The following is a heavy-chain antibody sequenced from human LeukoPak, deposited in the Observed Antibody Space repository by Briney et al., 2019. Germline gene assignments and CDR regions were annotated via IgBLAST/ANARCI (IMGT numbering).Heavy chain of an antibody. D-gene: IGHD6-19*01. CDR3: AKDRYSSSHDAFDI. CDR1: GFTFRSYA. J-gene: IGHJ3*02. CDR2: ISDNGGST. V-gene: IGHV3-23*01. Sequence: PGGSLRLSCAASGFTFRSYAMSWVRQAPGKGLEWVSAISDNGGSTYYADSVKGRFTISRDNSKNTLYLQMNSLRVEDTAVHYCAKDRYSSSHDAFDIWGQGTMVTVSS.